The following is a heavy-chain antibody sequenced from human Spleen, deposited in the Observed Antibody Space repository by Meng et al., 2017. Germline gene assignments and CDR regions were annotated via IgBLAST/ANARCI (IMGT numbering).Heavy chain of an antibody. CDR2: IYYSGST. V-gene: IGHV4-39*07. CDR3: ARDRVGGNSYFFDF. J-gene: IGHJ4*02. Sequence: GSLRLSCTVSGGSISSSSYYWGWIRQPPGKGLEWIGSIYYSGSTYYNPSLKSRVTITVDTSKNQFSLRLSSVTAADTAVYYCARDRVGGNSYFFDFWGQGTLVTVSS. CDR1: GGSISSSSYY. D-gene: IGHD4-23*01.